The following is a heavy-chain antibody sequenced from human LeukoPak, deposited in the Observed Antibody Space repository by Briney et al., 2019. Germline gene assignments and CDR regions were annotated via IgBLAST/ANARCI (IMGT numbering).Heavy chain of an antibody. V-gene: IGHV3-23*01. CDR1: GFTFSSYA. CDR3: ASLFWSSYPN. J-gene: IGHJ4*02. CDR2: ISGSGGST. Sequence: QAGGSLRLSCAPFGFTFSSYAMSWVRQAPGKGLEWVSAISGSGGSTYYADSVKGRFTISRDNSKNTLYLQMNSLRAEDTAVYYSASLFWSSYPNWGQGTLVTVSS. D-gene: IGHD3-3*01.